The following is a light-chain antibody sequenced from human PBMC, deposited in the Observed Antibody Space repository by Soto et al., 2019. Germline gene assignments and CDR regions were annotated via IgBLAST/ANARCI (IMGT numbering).Light chain of an antibody. CDR3: QQYGSSP. Sequence: EIVLTQSPGTLSLSPGERATLSCRASQSVSSSYLAWYLQKPGQAPRLLIYGASSRATGIPDRFSGSGSGTDFTLTISRLEPEDFAVYYCQQYGSSPFGGGTKVEIK. CDR2: GAS. V-gene: IGKV3-20*01. J-gene: IGKJ4*01. CDR1: QSVSSSY.